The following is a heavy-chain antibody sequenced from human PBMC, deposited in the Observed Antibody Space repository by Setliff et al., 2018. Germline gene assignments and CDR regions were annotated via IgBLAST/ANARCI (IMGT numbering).Heavy chain of an antibody. CDR2: IYPGNSNT. Sequence: GESLKISCKGSGYSFTSNWIAWVRQMPGKGLECMGIIYPGNSNTRYSPPFQGQVTISADKAINTAYLQWNSLQASDTAMYYCARQGCSSTSCHSIDYWGQGTQVTVSS. CDR3: ARQGCSSTSCHSIDY. V-gene: IGHV5-51*01. D-gene: IGHD2-2*01. CDR1: GYSFTSNW. J-gene: IGHJ4*02.